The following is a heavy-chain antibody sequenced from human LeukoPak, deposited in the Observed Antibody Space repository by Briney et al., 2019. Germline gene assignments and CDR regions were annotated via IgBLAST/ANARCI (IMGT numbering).Heavy chain of an antibody. V-gene: IGHV1-58*02. CDR2: IVAGSGNT. D-gene: IGHD2-2*01. CDR3: AADSTGVVPALPYYYYYMDV. Sequence: SVKVSCTASGFTFTSSAMQWVRQARRQRLEWIGWIVAGSGNTNYAQKFQERVTITRDMSTSTAYMELSSLRSEDTAVYYCAADSTGVVPALPYYYYYMDVWGKGTTVTVSS. J-gene: IGHJ6*03. CDR1: GFTFTSSA.